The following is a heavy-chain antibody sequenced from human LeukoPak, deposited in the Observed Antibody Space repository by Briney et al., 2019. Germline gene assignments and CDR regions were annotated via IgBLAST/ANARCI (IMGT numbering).Heavy chain of an antibody. CDR2: TNPSGGSK. J-gene: IGHJ4*02. CDR1: AHTFTIYY. CDR3: ARDRGNGPLDY. Sequence: ASLKVSCKQSAHTFTIYYMHSLRQPPIQSPEWMGITNPSGGSKSYAQKFQGISTMTMDTSTSTVYMGLSSLRSEDTALYYCARDRGNGPLDYWGQGTLVTVSS. D-gene: IGHD3-10*01. V-gene: IGHV1-46*01.